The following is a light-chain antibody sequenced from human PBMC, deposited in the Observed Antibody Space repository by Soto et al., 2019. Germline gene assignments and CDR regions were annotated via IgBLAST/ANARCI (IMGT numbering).Light chain of an antibody. V-gene: IGLV2-14*01. J-gene: IGLJ1*01. CDR2: DVG. CDR1: SSDVGGYNY. Sequence: QSVLTQPASVSGSPGQPITISCTGTSSDVGGYNYVSWYQQYPGKAPKLIIYDVGDRPSGVSNRFSGSKSGNTASLTISGLQTEDGADYYCSSYASSGTLVFGTGTKVTVL. CDR3: SSYASSGTLV.